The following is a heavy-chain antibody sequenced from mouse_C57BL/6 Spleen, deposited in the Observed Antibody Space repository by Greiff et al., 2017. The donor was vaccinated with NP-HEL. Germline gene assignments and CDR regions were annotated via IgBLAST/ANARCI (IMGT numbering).Heavy chain of an antibody. CDR3: ARPGSSGLWFAY. CDR1: GYTFTSYW. J-gene: IGHJ3*01. Sequence: QVQLQQPGAELVRPGSSVKLSCKASGYTFTSYWMHWVKQRPIQGLEWIGNIDPSDSETHYNQKFKDKATLTVDKSSSTAYMQLSSLTSEDSAVYYCARPGSSGLWFAYWGQGTLVTVSA. D-gene: IGHD3-2*02. CDR2: IDPSDSET. V-gene: IGHV1-52*01.